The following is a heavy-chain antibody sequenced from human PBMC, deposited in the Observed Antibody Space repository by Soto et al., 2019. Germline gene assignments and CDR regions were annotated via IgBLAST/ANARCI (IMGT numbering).Heavy chain of an antibody. CDR1: GYTFTDYY. J-gene: IGHJ6*02. Sequence: QVQLVQSGAEVKKPGASVRVSCKASGYTFTDYYLNWVRQAPGQGLEWMGWINPITGDTKSTQKFQARVTMTRDTSIGTASLELTSLTSDDTAVYYCARVTSFQDGMDVWGQGTTVSVS. CDR3: ARVTSFQDGMDV. V-gene: IGHV1-2*02. D-gene: IGHD2-2*01. CDR2: INPITGDT.